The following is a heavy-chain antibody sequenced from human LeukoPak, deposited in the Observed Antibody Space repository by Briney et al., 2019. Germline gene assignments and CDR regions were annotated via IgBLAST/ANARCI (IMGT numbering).Heavy chain of an antibody. Sequence: GGSLRLSCAASGFTFSDYSMNWVRQAPGKGLEWISYIGINSGNTNYADSVKGRFTISGDKAKNSLYLQMNSLRVEDTAVYYCARDYKYAFDNWGQGTLVTVSS. CDR3: ARDYKYAFDN. CDR2: IGINSGNT. V-gene: IGHV3-48*01. CDR1: GFTFSDYS. D-gene: IGHD5-24*01. J-gene: IGHJ4*02.